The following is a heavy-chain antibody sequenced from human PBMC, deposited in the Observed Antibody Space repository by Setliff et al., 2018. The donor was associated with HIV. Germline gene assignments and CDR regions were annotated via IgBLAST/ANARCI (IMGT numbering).Heavy chain of an antibody. Sequence: PSETLSLTCTVSGGSISSSSYYWNWIRQPAGRGLEWIGRVYASAYSNYNPSLKSRVTMSVDTSQNQFSLKLRSVNAADTAVYYCARDWVTRSNYYGSGSPWYFDFWGRGILVTVSS. CDR2: VYASAYS. V-gene: IGHV4-61*02. CDR1: GGSISSSSYY. D-gene: IGHD3-10*01. J-gene: IGHJ2*01. CDR3: ARDWVTRSNYYGSGSPWYFDF.